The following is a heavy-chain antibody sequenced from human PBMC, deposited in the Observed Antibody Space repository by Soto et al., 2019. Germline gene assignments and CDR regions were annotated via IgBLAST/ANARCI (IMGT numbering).Heavy chain of an antibody. J-gene: IGHJ4*02. D-gene: IGHD3-16*01. CDR2: LSYDGSNK. Sequence: GGSLRLSCAASGFTFNSYAMHWVRQAPGKGLEWVAVLSYDGSNKYYADSVKGRFTISRDNSKNTLYLQMNSLRAEDTAVYYCAKAFEASIYDWAGYPGHFHYWGQGSLVTVSS. CDR1: GFTFNSYA. CDR3: AKAFEASIYDWAGYPGHFHY. V-gene: IGHV3-30*18.